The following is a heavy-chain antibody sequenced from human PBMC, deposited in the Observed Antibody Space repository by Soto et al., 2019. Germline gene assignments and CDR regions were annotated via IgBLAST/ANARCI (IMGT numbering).Heavy chain of an antibody. D-gene: IGHD3-22*01. J-gene: IGHJ6*03. Sequence: SETLSLTCTVSGRSISSYYWSWIRQTPGEGLEWIGHIFYTGITKYNSSLRSRVTISLDTSKTQFSLTLKSVTAADTAVYYCARRGFGLFYYGTSGSPDFYYYNMDVWGQGTTVT. CDR1: GRSISSYY. V-gene: IGHV4-59*08. CDR2: IFYTGIT. CDR3: ARRGFGLFYYGTSGSPDFYYYNMDV.